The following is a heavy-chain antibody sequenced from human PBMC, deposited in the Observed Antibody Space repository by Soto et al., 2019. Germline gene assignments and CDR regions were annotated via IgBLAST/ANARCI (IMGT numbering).Heavy chain of an antibody. CDR1: GYAFTTYS. D-gene: IGHD3-16*01. V-gene: IGHV1-3*01. Sequence: GASVKVSCKASGYAFTTYSMHWVRQAPGQRLEWMGWISPGNGNTKYSQHFQGRVSITRDTSASTVYLELISLTSEDTTVYFCAGGALFWHDVFDIWGQGKRVTFS. CDR3: AGGALFWHDVFDI. CDR2: ISPGNGNT. J-gene: IGHJ3*02.